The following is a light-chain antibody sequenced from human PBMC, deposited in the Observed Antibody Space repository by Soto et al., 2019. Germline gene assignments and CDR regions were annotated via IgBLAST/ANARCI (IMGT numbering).Light chain of an antibody. CDR1: QSVSSN. CDR3: QQYNNWPPWT. CDR2: GAS. J-gene: IGKJ1*01. Sequence: EIVMTQSPVTLSVSPGERDTLSCRASQSVSSNLAWYQQKPGQAPRLLIYGASTRATGIPARFSGSGSGTEFTLTISSLQSEDFAVYYCQQYNNWPPWTFGQGTKVEIK. V-gene: IGKV3-15*01.